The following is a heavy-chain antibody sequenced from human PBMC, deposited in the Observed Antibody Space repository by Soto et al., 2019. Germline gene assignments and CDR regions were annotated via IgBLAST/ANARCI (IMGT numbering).Heavy chain of an antibody. CDR2: ISSSSSYI. D-gene: IGHD2-15*01. V-gene: IGHV3-21*01. CDR3: ARTELLLNVWFDP. J-gene: IGHJ5*02. CDR1: GFTFSSYS. Sequence: PGGSLRLSCAASGFTFSSYSMNWVRQAPGKGLEWVSSISSSSSYIYYADSVKGRFTISRDNAKNSLYLQMNSLRAEDTAVYYCARTELLLNVWFDPWGQGTLVTVSS.